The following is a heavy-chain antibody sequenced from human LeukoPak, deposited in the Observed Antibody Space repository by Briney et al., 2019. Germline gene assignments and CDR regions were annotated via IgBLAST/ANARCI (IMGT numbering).Heavy chain of an antibody. J-gene: IGHJ6*02. V-gene: IGHV3-74*01. CDR3: ARERSRGMDV. CDR2: INSDGS. Sequence: GGSLRLSCAASGFTFSSHWMHWVRQVPGWGLVWVSSINSDGSYADSVEGRFTISRDNAKNTLYLQMNSLSAEDTAVYYCARERSRGMDVWGPGTTVTVSS. CDR1: GFTFSSHW.